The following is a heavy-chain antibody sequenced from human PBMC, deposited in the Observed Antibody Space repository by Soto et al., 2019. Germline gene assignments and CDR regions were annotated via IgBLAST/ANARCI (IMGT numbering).Heavy chain of an antibody. CDR2: ISSSSSYI. CDR1: GFTFSSYS. J-gene: IGHJ4*02. CDR3: ARDRGAFQWLAPVDY. D-gene: IGHD6-19*01. Sequence: PGGSLRLSCAASGFTFSSYSMNWVRQAPGRGLEWVSSISSSSSYIYYADSVKGRLTISRDNAKNSLYLQMNSLRAEDTAVYYCARDRGAFQWLAPVDYWGQGTLVTVSS. V-gene: IGHV3-21*01.